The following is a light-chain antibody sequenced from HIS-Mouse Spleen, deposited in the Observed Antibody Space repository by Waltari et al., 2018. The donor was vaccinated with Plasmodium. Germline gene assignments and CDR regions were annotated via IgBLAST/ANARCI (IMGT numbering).Light chain of an antibody. Sequence: SYELTQPPSVSVSPGQTASITCSGDKLGDKYACWYQQKPGQSPVLVIYQDSKRPSGISERFSGSNSGNTATLTISGTQARDEADYYCQAWDSSTAWVFGGGTKLTVL. CDR2: QDS. J-gene: IGLJ2*01. CDR3: QAWDSSTAWV. CDR1: KLGDKY. V-gene: IGLV3-1*01.